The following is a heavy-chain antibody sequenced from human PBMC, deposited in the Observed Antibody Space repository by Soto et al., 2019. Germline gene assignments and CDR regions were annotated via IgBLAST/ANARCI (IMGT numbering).Heavy chain of an antibody. CDR2: ITASGGNT. D-gene: IGHD3-16*01. CDR1: GFTFRSYA. CDR3: AKDWGSGSPSCLDP. V-gene: IGHV3-23*01. Sequence: GGSLRLSCAASGFTFRSYAMSWVRQAPGKGLEWVSVITASGGNTYYADSVKGRFTITRDNSKNTLYLQINSLRAEDTAVYYCAKDWGSGSPSCLDPWGQGTMVTVSS. J-gene: IGHJ5*02.